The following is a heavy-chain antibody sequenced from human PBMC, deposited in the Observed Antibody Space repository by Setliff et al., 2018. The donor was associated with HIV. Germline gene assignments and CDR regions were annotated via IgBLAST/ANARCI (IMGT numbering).Heavy chain of an antibody. CDR3: AKQPGGHSFFDH. CDR2: IHHSGST. CDR1: GDFSNIQW. D-gene: IGHD1-1*01. Sequence: SQTLSLTCTVSGDFSNIQWWTWMRQSPGLGLQWIGSIHHSGSTYYDPSLKNRVTLSVDTSNNQVSLTLTSVTAADTAVYYCAKQPGGHSFFDHWGQGILVTVSS. V-gene: IGHV4-59*11. J-gene: IGHJ4*02.